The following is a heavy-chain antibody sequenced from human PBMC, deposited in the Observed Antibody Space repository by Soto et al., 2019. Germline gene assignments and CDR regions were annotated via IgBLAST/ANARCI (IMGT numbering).Heavy chain of an antibody. CDR2: VIPILGAS. CDR3: ARSRGSYYSNFDS. D-gene: IGHD3-10*01. CDR1: AYTIAGYT. V-gene: IGHV1-69*08. Sequence: SVKVSCKASAYTIAGYTVTCVRQAPGQGLEWVGRVIPILGASNFAQKFQGRVTISADKSTDTAYMVLTGLTSEDTAVYYCARSRGSYYSNFDSWGQGTLVTVS. J-gene: IGHJ4*02.